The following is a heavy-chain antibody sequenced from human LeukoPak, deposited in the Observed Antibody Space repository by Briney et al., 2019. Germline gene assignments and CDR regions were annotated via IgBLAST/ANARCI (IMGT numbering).Heavy chain of an antibody. Sequence: SETLSLTCTVSGGSISSSSYYWGWIRQPPGKGLEWIGSVYYSGRTYYNPSLKSRVTISVDTSKNQFSLKLSSVTAADTAVYYCARVMSDSSGWRDDYWGQGTLVTVSS. D-gene: IGHD6-19*01. CDR3: ARVMSDSSGWRDDY. J-gene: IGHJ4*02. CDR2: VYYSGRT. V-gene: IGHV4-39*07. CDR1: GGSISSSSYY.